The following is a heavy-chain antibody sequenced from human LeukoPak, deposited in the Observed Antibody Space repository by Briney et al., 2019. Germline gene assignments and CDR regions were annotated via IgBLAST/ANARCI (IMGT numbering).Heavy chain of an antibody. CDR1: GGSISSSSYY. J-gene: IGHJ6*03. V-gene: IGHV4-39*07. Sequence: SETLSLTCTVSGGSISSSSYYWGWIRQPPGKGLEWIGRIYYSGSTYYNPSLKSRVTISVDTSKNQFSLKLSSVTAADTAVYYCARGGKGPVSYYYYMDVWGKGTTVTVSS. CDR2: IYYSGST. CDR3: ARGGKGPVSYYYYMDV. D-gene: IGHD1-14*01.